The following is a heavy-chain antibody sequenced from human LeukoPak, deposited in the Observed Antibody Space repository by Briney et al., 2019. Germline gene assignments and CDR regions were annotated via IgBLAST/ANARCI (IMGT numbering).Heavy chain of an antibody. CDR2: IYYSGST. CDR1: GGSISSDY. J-gene: IGHJ5*02. V-gene: IGHV4-59*01. CDR3: ARAAGIITIFGVPHENWFDP. D-gene: IGHD3-3*01. Sequence: SETLSLTCSVSGGSISSDYWSWIRQPAGKGLEWIGYIYYSGSTNYNPSLKSRVTISVDTSKNQFSLKLSSVTAADTAVYYCARAAGIITIFGVPHENWFDPWGQGTLVTVSS.